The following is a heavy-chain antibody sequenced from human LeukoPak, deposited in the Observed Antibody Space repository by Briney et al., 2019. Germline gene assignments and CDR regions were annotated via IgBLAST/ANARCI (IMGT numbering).Heavy chain of an antibody. V-gene: IGHV4-39*07. J-gene: IGHJ6*03. D-gene: IGHD6-6*01. CDR1: GDSISSRSYY. Sequence: SETLSLTCTVSGDSISSRSYYWDWIRQPPGGGLEWMGSIFYRGSTYYNPSLKSRVTISIDTSKNQFSLKLSSVTAADTAVYYCARGRWWFAGRPPHYMDVWGKGTTVTVSS. CDR2: IFYRGST. CDR3: ARGRWWFAGRPPHYMDV.